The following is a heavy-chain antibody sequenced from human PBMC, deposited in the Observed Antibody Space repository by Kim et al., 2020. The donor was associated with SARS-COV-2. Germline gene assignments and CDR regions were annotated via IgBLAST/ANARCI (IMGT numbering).Heavy chain of an antibody. CDR2: ISAYNGNT. V-gene: IGHV1-18*01. CDR1: GYTFTSYG. CDR3: ARDQTLGDYYGSGSYYNY. Sequence: ASVKVSCKASGYTFTSYGISWVRQAPGLGLEWMGWISAYNGNTNYAQKLQGRVTMTTDTSTSTAYMELRSLRSDDTAVYYCARDQTLGDYYGSGSYYNYWGQGTLVTVSS. D-gene: IGHD3-10*01. J-gene: IGHJ4*02.